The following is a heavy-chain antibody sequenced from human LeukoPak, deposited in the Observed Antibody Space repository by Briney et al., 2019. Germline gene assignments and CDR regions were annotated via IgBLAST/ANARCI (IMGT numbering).Heavy chain of an antibody. J-gene: IGHJ4*02. CDR1: GFTFSSYS. Sequence: GGSLRLSCAASGFTFSSYSMTWVRQAPGKGLEWVSSISSSSSYIYYADSVKGRFTISRDNAKNTLYLQMNSLRAEDTAVYYCAKMSGHPVMAYRIGSWGQGTLVIVSS. D-gene: IGHD1-14*01. CDR2: ISSSSSYI. V-gene: IGHV3-21*04. CDR3: AKMSGHPVMAYRIGS.